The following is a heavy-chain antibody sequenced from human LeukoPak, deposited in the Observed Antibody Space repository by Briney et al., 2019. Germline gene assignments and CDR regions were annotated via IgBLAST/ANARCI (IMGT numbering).Heavy chain of an antibody. CDR2: IKSNTNGGTT. Sequence: PSETLSLTCAVYGGSFSGYYWSWIRQPPGKGLEWVGRIKSNTNGGTTDYAAPVKGRFTISRDDSKNMLYLQMNSLKTEDTAMYYCCYYYDSSRSSPTDDYWGQGTLVTVSS. D-gene: IGHD3-22*01. J-gene: IGHJ4*02. V-gene: IGHV3-15*01. CDR3: CYYYDSSRSSPTDDY. CDR1: GGSFSGYY.